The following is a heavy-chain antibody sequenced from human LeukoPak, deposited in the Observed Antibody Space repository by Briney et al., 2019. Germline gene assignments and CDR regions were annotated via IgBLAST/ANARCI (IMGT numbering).Heavy chain of an antibody. Sequence: ASVKVSCKASGYTFTGYYMHWVRQAPGQGLEWMGWINPNSGGTNYAQKLQGRVTMTRDTSISTAYMEPSRLRSDDTAVYYCARDKRIVATISSYYYGMDVWGQGTTVTVSS. J-gene: IGHJ6*02. CDR3: ARDKRIVATISSYYYGMDV. V-gene: IGHV1-2*02. D-gene: IGHD5-12*01. CDR2: INPNSGGT. CDR1: GYTFTGYY.